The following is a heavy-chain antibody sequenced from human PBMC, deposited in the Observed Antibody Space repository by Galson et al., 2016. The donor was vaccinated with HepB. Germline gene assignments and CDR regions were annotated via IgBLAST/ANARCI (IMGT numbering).Heavy chain of an antibody. J-gene: IGHJ3*01. D-gene: IGHD4-23*01. CDR1: GYSFTSQW. CDR2: VYPATSET. Sequence: QSGAEVKKPGESLKISCQGSGYSFTSQWIGWVRQMPGKGLEWIGMVYPATSETRYSPSFQGQFTFSVDKAINSAYVQWSSLKASDTAMYYCARGRIYGGNAFDLWGQGTMVTVS. CDR3: ARGRIYGGNAFDL. V-gene: IGHV5-51*01.